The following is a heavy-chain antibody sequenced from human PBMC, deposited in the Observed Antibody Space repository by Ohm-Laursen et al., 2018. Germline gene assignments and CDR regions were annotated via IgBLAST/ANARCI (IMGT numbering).Heavy chain of an antibody. CDR1: GFTFSSFA. J-gene: IGHJ4*02. Sequence: GSLRLSCAASGFTFSSFAMTWVRQAPGKGLEWVSVINGSGTGDSTYYADSVKGRFTISRDNSKNTLYLQMNSLRAEDTAVYYRATDRGSGSYGLPYYFDYWGQGTLVTVSS. V-gene: IGHV3-23*01. CDR3: ATDRGSGSYGLPYYFDY. CDR2: INGSGTGDST. D-gene: IGHD3-10*01.